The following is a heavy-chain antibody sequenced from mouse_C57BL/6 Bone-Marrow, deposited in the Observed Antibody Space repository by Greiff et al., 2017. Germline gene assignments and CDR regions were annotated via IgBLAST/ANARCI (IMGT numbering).Heavy chain of an antibody. V-gene: IGHV1-75*01. CDR2: IFPGSGST. D-gene: IGHD1-1*01. CDR3: ARSGGSSFWYFDV. J-gene: IGHJ1*03. CDR1: GYTFTDYY. Sequence: VQLQQSGPELVKPGASVKISCKASGYTFTDYYINWVKQRPGQGLEWIGWIFPGSGSTYYNEKFKGKATLTVDKSSSTAYMLLSSLTSEDSAVYFCARSGGSSFWYFDVWGTGTTVTVSS.